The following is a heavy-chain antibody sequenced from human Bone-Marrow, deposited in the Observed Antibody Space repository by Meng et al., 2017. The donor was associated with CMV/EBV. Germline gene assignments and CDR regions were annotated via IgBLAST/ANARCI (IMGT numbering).Heavy chain of an antibody. J-gene: IGHJ4*02. Sequence: ASVKVSCKASGYTFTGYYMHWVRQAPGQGLEWMGWISPYNGNTDYAQKFQGRVTMTTDTSTSTAYMEVRSLTSDDTAIYYCARGSWNYDFWGRGTLVTVSS. V-gene: IGHV1-18*04. CDR2: ISPYNGNT. CDR3: ARGSWNYDF. D-gene: IGHD1-7*01. CDR1: GYTFTGYY.